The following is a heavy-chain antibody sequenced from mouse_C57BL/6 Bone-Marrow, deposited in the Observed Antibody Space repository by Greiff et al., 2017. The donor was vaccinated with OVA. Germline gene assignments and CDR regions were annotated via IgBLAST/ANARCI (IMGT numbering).Heavy chain of an antibody. CDR2: IHPNSGST. V-gene: IGHV1-64*01. Sequence: VQVVESGAELVKPGASVKLSCKASGYTFTSYWMHWVKQRPGQGLEWIGMIHPNSGSTNYNEKFKSKATLTVDKSSSTAYMQLSSLTSEDSAVYYCARGDLLGHYWGQGTTLTVSS. CDR1: GYTFTSYW. CDR3: ARGDLLGHY. J-gene: IGHJ2*01. D-gene: IGHD2-1*01.